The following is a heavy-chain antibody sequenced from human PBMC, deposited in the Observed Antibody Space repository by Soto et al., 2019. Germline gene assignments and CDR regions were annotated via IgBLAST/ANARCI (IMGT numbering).Heavy chain of an antibody. CDR1: GGSSRTYC. J-gene: IGHJ5*02. Sequence: SETLPHTWTVSGGSSRTYCRSWVRQHPGKGLEWIGCIYYSGSTYYNPSLKSRVTMSVDTSKNQFSLKVNSVTAADTALYYCARGSSSGYSWFDPWGQGTLVTVSS. CDR2: IYYSGST. V-gene: IGHV4-59*01. D-gene: IGHD3-22*01. CDR3: ARGSSSGYSWFDP.